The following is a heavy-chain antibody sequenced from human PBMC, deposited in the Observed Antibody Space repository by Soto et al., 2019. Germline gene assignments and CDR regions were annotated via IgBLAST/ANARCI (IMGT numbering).Heavy chain of an antibody. CDR2: TSYDGSNN. J-gene: IGHJ4*02. V-gene: IGHV3-33*05. Sequence: QVPLVESGGGVVQPGTSLRLSCVGSGFTFRSYVIHWVRQAPGKGLEWVALTSYDGSNNFYGDSVKGRFTISRHNSRNTVELQMDSLRFEDTALYYCARWGTTGGLDVWRQGTLVSVSS. D-gene: IGHD3-16*01. CDR3: ARWGTTGGLDV. CDR1: GFTFRSYV.